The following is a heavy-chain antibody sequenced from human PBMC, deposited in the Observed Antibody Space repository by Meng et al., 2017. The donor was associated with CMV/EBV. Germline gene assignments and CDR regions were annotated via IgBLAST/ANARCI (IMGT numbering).Heavy chain of an antibody. CDR3: AREAAAGTWYFDL. D-gene: IGHD6-13*01. CDR2: IYSGGST. V-gene: IGHV3-53*01. Sequence: GGSLRLSCAASGFTVSSNYMSWVRQAPGKGLEWVSVIYSGGSTYYADSVKGRFTISRDNSENTLYLQMNSLRAEDTAVYYCAREAAAGTWYFDLWGRGTLVTVSS. J-gene: IGHJ2*01. CDR1: GFTVSSNY.